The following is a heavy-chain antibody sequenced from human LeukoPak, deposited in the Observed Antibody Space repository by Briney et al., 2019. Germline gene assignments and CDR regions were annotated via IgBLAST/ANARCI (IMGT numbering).Heavy chain of an antibody. J-gene: IGHJ3*02. Sequence: GRSLRLSCAASGFTFSTYGIHWVRQAPGKGLEWVAAIWYDGSNKYYADSVKGRFTISRDNSKNTLYLQMNSLRAEDTAVYYCARAKDNSGRDGFDIWGQGTMVTVSS. D-gene: IGHD6-19*01. CDR1: GFTFSTYG. V-gene: IGHV3-33*01. CDR3: ARAKDNSGRDGFDI. CDR2: IWYDGSNK.